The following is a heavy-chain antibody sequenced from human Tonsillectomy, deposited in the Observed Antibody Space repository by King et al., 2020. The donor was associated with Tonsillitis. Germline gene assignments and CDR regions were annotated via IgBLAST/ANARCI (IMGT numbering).Heavy chain of an antibody. CDR3: AKDRAAMVPPTGSMDV. CDR1: GFTFSSYA. Sequence: VQLVESGGGLVQPGGSLRLSCAASGFTFSSYAMSWVRQAPGKGLEWVSGISAGGGSTFYADSVKGRFTISRDNSKNTLFLQMNSLRAEDTAVYYCAKDRAAMVPPTGSMDVWGQGTTVTVS. CDR2: ISAGGGST. D-gene: IGHD2-2*01. J-gene: IGHJ6*01. V-gene: IGHV3-23*04.